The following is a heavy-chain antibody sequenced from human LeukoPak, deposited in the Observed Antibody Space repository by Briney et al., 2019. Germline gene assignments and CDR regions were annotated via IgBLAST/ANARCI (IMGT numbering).Heavy chain of an antibody. Sequence: GGSLRLSCAASGFSFSIHGMGWVRQAPGKGLEWVAFIRYDGSNKYYADSVKGRFTISRDSSKNTLYLQMNSLRAEDTAVYYCAKVSHDFWSGFYLAAYMDVWGKGTTVTVS. CDR2: IRYDGSNK. CDR3: AKVSHDFWSGFYLAAYMDV. J-gene: IGHJ6*03. V-gene: IGHV3-30*02. CDR1: GFSFSIHG. D-gene: IGHD3-3*01.